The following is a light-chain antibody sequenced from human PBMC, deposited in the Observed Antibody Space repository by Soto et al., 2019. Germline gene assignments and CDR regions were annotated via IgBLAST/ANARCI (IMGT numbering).Light chain of an antibody. J-gene: IGKJ1*01. CDR3: QHYNDWHPWT. V-gene: IGKV3-15*01. Sequence: EIVMTQSPATLSVSPGERATLSCRASQSVSSNLAWYQQKHGQAPRHLIYGASTRATGIPARFSGSGSGAEFTHAIDSLQSEDFAVDFCQHYNDWHPWTFGQGTKVEIK. CDR2: GAS. CDR1: QSVSSN.